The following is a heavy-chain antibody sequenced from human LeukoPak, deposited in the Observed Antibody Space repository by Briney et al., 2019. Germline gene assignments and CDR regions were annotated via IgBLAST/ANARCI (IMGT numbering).Heavy chain of an antibody. CDR1: GFTVSSNY. D-gene: IGHD3-16*01. J-gene: IGHJ4*02. CDR2: IYSGGTT. V-gene: IGHV3-53*05. Sequence: GGSLRLSCAASGFTVSSNYMSWVRQAPGKGLEWVSAIYSGGTTYYADSVKGRFTISRDNSKNTLFLQMNGLRVEDTAVYYCVKDNPVCHSWGQGTLVTVSS. CDR3: VKDNPVCHS.